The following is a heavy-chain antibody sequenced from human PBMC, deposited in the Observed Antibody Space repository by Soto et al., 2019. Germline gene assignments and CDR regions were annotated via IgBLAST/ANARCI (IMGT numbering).Heavy chain of an antibody. CDR2: IYYSGST. Sequence: SEPLSLPCTVSGTSIGNYYWSWIRQPPGKGLEWIGYIYYSGSTNYNPSLKSRATISVDTSKKQFSLNVNSVTAADTAVYYCASAAQVWLPFDSWGQGTLVTVSS. CDR1: GTSIGNYY. D-gene: IGHD6-25*01. CDR3: ASAAQVWLPFDS. J-gene: IGHJ4*02. V-gene: IGHV4-59*01.